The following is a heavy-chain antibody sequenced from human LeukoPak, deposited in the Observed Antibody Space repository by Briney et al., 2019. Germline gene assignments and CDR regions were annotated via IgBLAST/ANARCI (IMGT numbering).Heavy chain of an antibody. Sequence: SETLSLTCTVSGGSISSSSYYWGWIRPPPGKGLEWIGTIYYSGNTYYIPSLKSRVTISVDTSKNQFSLKLIAVTAADTAVYYCARHDPVVTPGAFDIWGQGTMVTVSS. D-gene: IGHD4-23*01. V-gene: IGHV4-39*01. J-gene: IGHJ3*02. CDR2: IYYSGNT. CDR1: GGSISSSSYY. CDR3: ARHDPVVTPGAFDI.